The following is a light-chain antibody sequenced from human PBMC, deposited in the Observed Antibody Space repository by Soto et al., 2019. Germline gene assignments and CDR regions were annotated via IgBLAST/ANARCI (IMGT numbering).Light chain of an antibody. Sequence: DIQMTQSPSTLSASIGERVTITFRASQGIATWLAWYQQKPGKAPKLLIYAASTLQSGVPLRFSGGGSGTDFTLTISSLQPEDFATYYCQQFNNYPPLTFGGGTKVDIK. V-gene: IGKV1D-16*01. CDR3: QQFNNYPPLT. CDR1: QGIATW. J-gene: IGKJ4*01. CDR2: AAS.